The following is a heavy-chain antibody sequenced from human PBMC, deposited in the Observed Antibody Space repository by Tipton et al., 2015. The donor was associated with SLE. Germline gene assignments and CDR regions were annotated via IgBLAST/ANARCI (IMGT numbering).Heavy chain of an antibody. J-gene: IGHJ6*03. D-gene: IGHD6-13*01. V-gene: IGHV1-18*04. CDR1: GYTFTSYG. Sequence: QVQLVQSGAEVKKPGASVKVSCKASGYTFTSYGISWVRQAPGQGLEWMGWISAYNGNTNYAQKLQGRVTMTTDTSTSTAYMELRSLRSDDTAVYYCAREIAAADYYYYYYMDVWGKGTTVTVSS. CDR3: AREIAAADYYYYYYMDV. CDR2: ISAYNGNT.